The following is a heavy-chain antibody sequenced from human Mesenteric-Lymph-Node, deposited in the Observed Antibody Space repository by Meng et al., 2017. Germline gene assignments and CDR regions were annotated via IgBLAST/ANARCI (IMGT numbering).Heavy chain of an antibody. V-gene: IGHV4-30-4*01. CDR2: IYNSGST. CDR1: GASTSSSDFY. Sequence: QGAGPRRVKPSNTRSLTWTVPGASTSSSDFYWSWMRQPPGKGLEWSGHIYNSGSTYYNPSLKSRITISVDTSKNQFSLKLSSLTASHTSRYYCARGQKGYFDLWGRGTLVTVSS. CDR3: ARGQKGYFDL. J-gene: IGHJ2*01.